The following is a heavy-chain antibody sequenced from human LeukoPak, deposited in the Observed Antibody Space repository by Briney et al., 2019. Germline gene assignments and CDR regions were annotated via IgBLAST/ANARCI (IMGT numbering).Heavy chain of an antibody. CDR3: ARGGDSGSPPGVY. V-gene: IGHV3-74*01. Sequence: HPGGSLRLSCAASGFTFSSYLVHWVRQAPGKGLVWVSRINTDGSSTYYADSVKGRFTISRDNAKNTLYLKMNSLRAEDTAVYYCARGGDSGSPPGVYWGQGTLVTVSS. CDR2: INTDGSST. D-gene: IGHD1-26*01. J-gene: IGHJ4*02. CDR1: GFTFSSYL.